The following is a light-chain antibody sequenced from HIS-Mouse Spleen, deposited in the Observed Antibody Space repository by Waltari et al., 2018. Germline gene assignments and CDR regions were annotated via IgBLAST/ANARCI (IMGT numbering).Light chain of an antibody. J-gene: IGLJ3*02. Sequence: QSVLTQPPSASGTPGQRVTISCSGSSSNIGINTVTWYQQLPGTAPKLMIYEVSKRPSGVPDRFSGSKSGNTASLTVSGLQAEDEADYYCSSYAGSNNLVFGGGTKLTVL. CDR1: SSNIGINT. V-gene: IGLV1-44*01. CDR3: SSYAGSNNLV. CDR2: EVS.